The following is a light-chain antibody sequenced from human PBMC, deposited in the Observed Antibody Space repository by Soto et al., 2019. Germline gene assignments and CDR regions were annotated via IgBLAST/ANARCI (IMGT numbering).Light chain of an antibody. CDR2: GAS. CDR1: QSVSST. CDR3: QQYHNWPPLT. J-gene: IGKJ4*01. Sequence: EIVMTQSPATLSVSPGERATLSCRASQSVSSTLAWYQQKPGQAPRLLIYGASTRVTGIPARFSGSGSGTEFTLTIRSLHSEDFAVYYCQQYHNWPPLTFGGGTKVEIK. V-gene: IGKV3-15*01.